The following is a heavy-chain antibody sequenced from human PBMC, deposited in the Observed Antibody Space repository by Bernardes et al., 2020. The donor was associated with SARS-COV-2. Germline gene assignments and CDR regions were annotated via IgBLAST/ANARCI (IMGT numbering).Heavy chain of an antibody. J-gene: IGHJ4*02. D-gene: IGHD1-26*01. Sequence: SETLSLTCTVSGASISSTDYFWGWIRQPPGKGLEWIGSMSYSGSTSYNPSLKSRVTVSVDTSKNQFSLKLSSVTAADTAVYYCARHGEWELLWPFDYWGQGTLVTVSS. V-gene: IGHV4-39*01. CDR1: GASISSTDYF. CDR3: ARHGEWELLWPFDY. CDR2: MSYSGST.